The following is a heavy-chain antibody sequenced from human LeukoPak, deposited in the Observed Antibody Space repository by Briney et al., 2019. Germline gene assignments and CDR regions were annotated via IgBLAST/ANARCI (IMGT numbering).Heavy chain of an antibody. CDR1: GGSISTFF. D-gene: IGHD3-10*01. J-gene: IGHJ4*02. CDR3: ARESMVRGVTHFDY. Sequence: SETLSLTCSVSGGSISTFFWSWIRQPAGQGLEWIGRIYPSGTTNYIPPLKSRVTMSVDTSKNQFFLRLSSVTAADTAVYYCARESMVRGVTHFDYWGQGILVTVSS. CDR2: IYPSGTT. V-gene: IGHV4-4*07.